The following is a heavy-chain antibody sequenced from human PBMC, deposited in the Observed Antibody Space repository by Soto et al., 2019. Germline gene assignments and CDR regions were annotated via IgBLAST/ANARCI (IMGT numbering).Heavy chain of an antibody. Sequence: SETLSLTCTVSGGSISSYYWSWIRQPPGKGLEWIGYIYYSGSTNYNPSLKSRVTISVDTSKNQFSLKLSSVTAADTAVYYCARVGSSSVRYFDLWGRGTLVTVSS. J-gene: IGHJ2*01. CDR2: IYYSGST. CDR1: GGSISSYY. D-gene: IGHD6-6*01. V-gene: IGHV4-59*01. CDR3: ARVGSSSVRYFDL.